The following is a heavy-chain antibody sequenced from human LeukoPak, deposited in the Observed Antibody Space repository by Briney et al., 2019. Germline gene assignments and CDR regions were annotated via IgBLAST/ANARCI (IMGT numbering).Heavy chain of an antibody. Sequence: SETLSLTCAVYGGSFSGYYWTWIRQSPGKGLEWIGEINHSGSTNYNPSLKSRVTISIDTSKNQLSLKLSSVTAADTAVYYCARGYCSSSSCPDFDYWGQGTLVTVSS. CDR1: GGSFSGYY. V-gene: IGHV4-34*01. CDR3: ARGYCSSSSCPDFDY. CDR2: INHSGST. D-gene: IGHD2-2*01. J-gene: IGHJ4*02.